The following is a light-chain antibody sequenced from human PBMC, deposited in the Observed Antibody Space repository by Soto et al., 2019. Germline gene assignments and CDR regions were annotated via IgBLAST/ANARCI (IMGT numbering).Light chain of an antibody. CDR1: SSDVGGYNY. V-gene: IGLV2-14*01. CDR2: DVS. Sequence: QSVLTQPASVSGSPGQSITISCTGTSSDVGGYNYVSWYQQHPGKAKKLMIYDVSNRPSGVSNRFSGSKSGNTASLTIYGLQAEDEADYYCSSYTSSSKVFGTGTKVTVL. J-gene: IGLJ1*01. CDR3: SSYTSSSKV.